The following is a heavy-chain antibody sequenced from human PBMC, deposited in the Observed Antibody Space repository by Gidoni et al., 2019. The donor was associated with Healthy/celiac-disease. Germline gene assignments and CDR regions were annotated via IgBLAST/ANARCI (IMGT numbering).Heavy chain of an antibody. CDR1: GGSISSSSYY. CDR2: IYYSGST. J-gene: IGHJ6*02. V-gene: IGHV4-39*07. Sequence: QLQLQESGPGLVKPSETLSLTCTVSGGSISSSSYYWGWIRQPPGKGLEWIGSIYYSGSTYYNPSLKSRVTISVDTSKNQFSLKLSSVTAADTAVYYCASILGYCSGGSCYSEDFYYYGMDVWGQGTTVTVSS. CDR3: ASILGYCSGGSCYSEDFYYYGMDV. D-gene: IGHD2-15*01.